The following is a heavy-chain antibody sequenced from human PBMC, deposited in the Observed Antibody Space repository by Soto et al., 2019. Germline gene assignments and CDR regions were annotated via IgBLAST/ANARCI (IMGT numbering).Heavy chain of an antibody. CDR3: ARDNQDDAFDI. J-gene: IGHJ3*02. CDR1: GYTFTGYY. V-gene: IGHV1-2*04. Sequence: ASMKVSCKASGYTFTGYYMHWVRQAPGQGLEWMGWINPNSGGTNYAQKFQGWVTMTRDTSISTAYMELSRLRSDDTAVYYCARDNQDDAFDIWGQGTMVTVSS. CDR2: INPNSGGT.